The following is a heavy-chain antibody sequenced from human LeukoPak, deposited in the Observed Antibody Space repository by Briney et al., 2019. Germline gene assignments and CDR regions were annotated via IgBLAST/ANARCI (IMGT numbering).Heavy chain of an antibody. J-gene: IGHJ6*02. CDR1: GGSISSSSYY. CDR2: IYYSGST. Sequence: SETLSLTCTVSGGSISSSSYYWGWIRQPPGKGLEWIGSIYYSGSTYYNPSLKSRVTISVDTSKNQFSLKLSSVTAADTAVYYCAREALIVVVPYYYYYGMDVWGQGTTVTVSS. V-gene: IGHV4-39*02. CDR3: AREALIVVVPYYYYYGMDV. D-gene: IGHD3-22*01.